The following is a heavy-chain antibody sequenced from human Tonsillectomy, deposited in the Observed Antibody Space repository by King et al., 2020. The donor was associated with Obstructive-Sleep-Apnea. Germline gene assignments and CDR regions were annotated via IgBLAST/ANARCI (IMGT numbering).Heavy chain of an antibody. J-gene: IGHJ4*02. D-gene: IGHD5-12*01. Sequence: QLQESGPGLVKPSQTLSLTCTVSGGSISSGGYYWSWIRQPPGKGLEWIGYIYYSGSTYYNPSLKSRVTISVDTSKNQFSLKLSSVTAADTAVYYCARGVSGYDFTVDYWGQGTLVTVSS. V-gene: IGHV4-31*03. CDR1: GGSISSGGYY. CDR2: IYYSGST. CDR3: ARGVSGYDFTVDY.